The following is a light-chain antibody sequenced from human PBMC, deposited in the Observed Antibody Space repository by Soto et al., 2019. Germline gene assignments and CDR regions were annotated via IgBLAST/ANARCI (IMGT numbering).Light chain of an antibody. CDR3: QQYNNWPPIT. J-gene: IGKJ5*01. V-gene: IGKV3-15*01. CDR2: GAS. CDR1: QRVSSN. Sequence: EIVMTQSPATLSVSPGERATLSCRASQRVSSNLAWYQQKPGQAPRLLIYGASTRATCIPARFSGSGSGTAFPLIVSRLQSEEVAVYYCQQYNNWPPITFGQGTRLEIK.